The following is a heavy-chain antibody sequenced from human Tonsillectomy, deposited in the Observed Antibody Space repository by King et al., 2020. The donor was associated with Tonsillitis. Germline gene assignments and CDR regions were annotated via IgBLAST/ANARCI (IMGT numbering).Heavy chain of an antibody. V-gene: IGHV4-61*02. CDR1: GGSISSGSYY. D-gene: IGHD6-13*01. CDR3: ARDRSIAAADWFDP. Sequence: PLQESGPGLVKPSQTLSLTCTVSGGSISSGSYYWSWIRQPAGKGLEWIGRIYTSGSTNYNPSLKSRVTISVDTSKNQFSLKLSSVTAADTAVYYCARDRSIAAADWFDPWGQGTLVTVSS. CDR2: IYTSGST. J-gene: IGHJ5*02.